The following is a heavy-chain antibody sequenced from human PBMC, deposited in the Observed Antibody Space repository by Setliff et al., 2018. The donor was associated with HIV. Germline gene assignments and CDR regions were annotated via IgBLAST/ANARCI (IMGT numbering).Heavy chain of an antibody. CDR2: IRYDGSNE. J-gene: IGHJ4*02. CDR1: GFNFNDYG. Sequence: GGSLRLSCAASGFNFNDYGMHWVRQAPGKGLEWVAFIRYDGSNEHYADSVKGRFTISRDNSKNTLYLQMNSLRSEDTAVYYCAVDGDYAGGVGYWGQGTLVTVSS. D-gene: IGHD4-17*01. CDR3: AVDGDYAGGVGY. V-gene: IGHV3-30*02.